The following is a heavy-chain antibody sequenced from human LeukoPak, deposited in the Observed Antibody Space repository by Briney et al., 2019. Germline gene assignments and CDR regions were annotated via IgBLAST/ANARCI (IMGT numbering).Heavy chain of an antibody. J-gene: IGHJ4*02. V-gene: IGHV1-2*02. CDR1: GYTFTAYY. CDR2: INPKSGGT. CDR3: ASGEQWPTYY. D-gene: IGHD6-19*01. Sequence: ASVKVSCKASGYTFTAYYLQWVRLAPGQGLEWMGWINPKSGGTEYAQRFQGRVTMTRDTSISTAYMELSRLRSDDTAVYYCASGEQWPTYYWGQGTLVTVSS.